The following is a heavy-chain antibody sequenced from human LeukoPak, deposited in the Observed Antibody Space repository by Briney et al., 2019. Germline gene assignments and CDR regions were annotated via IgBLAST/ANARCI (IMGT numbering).Heavy chain of an antibody. V-gene: IGHV3-7*01. CDR3: ARDRGWLQFDY. CDR2: IKEEGSVK. CDR1: GFTFSSYW. J-gene: IGHJ4*02. D-gene: IGHD5-24*01. Sequence: GGSLRLSCAASGFTFSSYWISWVRQATGKGLEWVANIKEEGSVKYYLDSVKGRFTISRDNAKNSLYLQMNSLRAEDTAVYYCARDRGWLQFDYWGQGALVTVS.